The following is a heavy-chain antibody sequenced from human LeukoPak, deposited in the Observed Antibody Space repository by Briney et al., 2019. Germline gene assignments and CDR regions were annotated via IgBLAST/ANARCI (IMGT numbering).Heavy chain of an antibody. CDR1: GFTVSSNY. CDR2: IYSGGST. Sequence: GGSLRLSCAASGFTVSSNYMSWVRQAPGKGLEWVSVIYSGGSTYYADSVKGRFTISRDNSKNTLHLQMNSLRAEDTALYYCARDEIRDGVDYWGQGTLVTVSS. V-gene: IGHV3-66*01. J-gene: IGHJ4*02. D-gene: IGHD5-24*01. CDR3: ARDEIRDGVDY.